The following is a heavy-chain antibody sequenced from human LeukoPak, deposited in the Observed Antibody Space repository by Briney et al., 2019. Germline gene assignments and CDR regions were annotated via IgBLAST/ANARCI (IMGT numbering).Heavy chain of an antibody. Sequence: SETLSLTCTVSGGSISSSSYYWGWIRQPPGKGLEWIGSIYYSGSTYYNPSLKSRVTISVDTSKNQFSLKLSSVTAADTAVYYRARSEYYYDSSGYFDYWGQGTLVTVSS. CDR1: GGSISSSSYY. CDR3: ARSEYYYDSSGYFDY. CDR2: IYYSGST. J-gene: IGHJ4*02. D-gene: IGHD3-22*01. V-gene: IGHV4-39*01.